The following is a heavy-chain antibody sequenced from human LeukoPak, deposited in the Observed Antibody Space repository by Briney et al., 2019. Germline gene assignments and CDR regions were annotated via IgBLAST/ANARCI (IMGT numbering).Heavy chain of an antibody. D-gene: IGHD6-19*01. J-gene: IGHJ4*02. V-gene: IGHV6-1*01. Sequence: SQTLSLSCAISGDSVSINSAAWNWIRQSPSRGLEWLGRTYQRSKWYDDYAVSVKSRITINPDISKNQFSMQLNTVTPEDTAVCYCARSRSTYSSGWYFDYWGQGTLVTVSS. CDR2: TYQRSKWYD. CDR1: GDSVSINSAA. CDR3: ARSRSTYSSGWYFDY.